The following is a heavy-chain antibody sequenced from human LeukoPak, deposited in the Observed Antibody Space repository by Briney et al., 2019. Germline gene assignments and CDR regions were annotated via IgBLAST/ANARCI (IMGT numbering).Heavy chain of an antibody. CDR1: GGTFSSYA. CDR2: IIPILGIA. CDR3: ARVGIVGAIFDY. J-gene: IGHJ4*02. D-gene: IGHD1-26*01. V-gene: IGHV1-69*04. Sequence: SVKVSCKASGGTFSSYAISWVRQAPGQGLEWMRRIIPILGIANYAQKFQGRVTITADKSTSTAYMELSSLRSEDTAVYYCARVGIVGAIFDYWGQGTLVTVSS.